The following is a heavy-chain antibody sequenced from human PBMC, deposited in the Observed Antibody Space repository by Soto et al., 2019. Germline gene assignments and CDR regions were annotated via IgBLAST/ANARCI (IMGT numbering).Heavy chain of an antibody. V-gene: IGHV1-18*04. CDR1: GYTFTSYG. J-gene: IGHJ6*02. D-gene: IGHD3-22*01. CDR2: ISAYNGNT. Sequence: GASVKVSCKASGYTFTSYGISWVRQAPGQGLEWMGWISAYNGNTNYAQKLQGRVTMTTDTSTSTAYMELRSLRSDDTAAYYCARVREYYYDSSGYYYVSYYYYGMDVWGQGTTVTVSS. CDR3: ARVREYYYDSSGYYYVSYYYYGMDV.